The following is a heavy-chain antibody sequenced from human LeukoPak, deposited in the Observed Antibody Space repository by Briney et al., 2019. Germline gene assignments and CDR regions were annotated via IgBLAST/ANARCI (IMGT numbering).Heavy chain of an antibody. V-gene: IGHV4-59*08. CDR3: ARHGTAAGPFQL. J-gene: IGHJ1*01. Sequence: PSETLSLTCTVSGGSISSYYWSWIRQPPGKGLEWIGYVYYSGTTNYNPSLESRVTISVDTSKNQFSLKLTSVAAADTAVYYCARHGTAAGPFQLWGQGTLVTASS. CDR2: VYYSGTT. D-gene: IGHD2-21*02. CDR1: GGSISSYY.